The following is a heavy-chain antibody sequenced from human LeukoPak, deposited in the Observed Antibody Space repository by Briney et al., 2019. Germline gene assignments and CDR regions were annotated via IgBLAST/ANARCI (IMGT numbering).Heavy chain of an antibody. CDR3: ARAVRVVVAATYLWFDY. V-gene: IGHV1-2*02. D-gene: IGHD2-15*01. CDR1: GYTFTGYY. Sequence: ASVKVSCKASGYTFTGYYMHWVRQAPGQGLEWMGWINPNSGGTNYAQKFQGRVTMTRDTSISTAYMELSRLRSDDTAVYYCARAVRVVVAATYLWFDYWGQGTLVTVSS. CDR2: INPNSGGT. J-gene: IGHJ4*02.